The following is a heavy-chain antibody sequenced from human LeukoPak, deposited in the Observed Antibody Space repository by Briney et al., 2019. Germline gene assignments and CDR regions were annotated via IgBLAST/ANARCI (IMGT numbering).Heavy chain of an antibody. CDR2: ISGSGGST. V-gene: IGHV3-23*01. CDR1: GFTFSNAW. J-gene: IGHJ4*02. CDR3: ARDRFGGSFDY. D-gene: IGHD1-26*01. Sequence: GGSLRLSCAASGFTFSNAWMSWVRQAPGKGLEWVSAISGSGGSTYYADSVKGRFTISRDNAKNELYLQMNSLRAEDTAVYYCARDRFGGSFDYWGQGTLVTVSS.